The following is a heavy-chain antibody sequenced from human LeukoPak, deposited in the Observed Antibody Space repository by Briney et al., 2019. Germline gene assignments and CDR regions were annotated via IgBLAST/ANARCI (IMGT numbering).Heavy chain of an antibody. Sequence: PGGSLRLSCAASGFTFSDYYMSWIRQAPGKGLEWVSYISSSGSTIYYADSVKGRFTISRDNAKNSLYLQMNSLRAEDMALYYCAKGLFGVVIMTGFDYWGQGTLVTVSS. J-gene: IGHJ4*02. CDR3: AKGLFGVVIMTGFDY. CDR1: GFTFSDYY. CDR2: ISSSGSTI. V-gene: IGHV3-11*01. D-gene: IGHD3-3*01.